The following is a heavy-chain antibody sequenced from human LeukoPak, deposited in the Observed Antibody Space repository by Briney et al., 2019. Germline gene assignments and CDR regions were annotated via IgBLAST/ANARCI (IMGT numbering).Heavy chain of an antibody. J-gene: IGHJ5*02. Sequence: SETLSLTXAVYGGSFSGYYWSWIRQPPGKGLEWIGEINHSGSTNYNPSLKSRVTISVDTSKNQLSLKLSSLTAADTAVYYCARHEYSGSYYGLSWFDPWGQGTLVTVSS. V-gene: IGHV4-34*01. CDR1: GGSFSGYY. CDR3: ARHEYSGSYYGLSWFDP. CDR2: INHSGST. D-gene: IGHD1-26*01.